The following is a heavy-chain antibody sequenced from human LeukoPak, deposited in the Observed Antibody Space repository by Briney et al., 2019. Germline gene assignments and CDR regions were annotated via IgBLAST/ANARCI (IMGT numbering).Heavy chain of an antibody. CDR2: IHSSGST. CDR3: ARNLGSNWFDP. CDR1: GGSISSYY. J-gene: IGHJ5*02. D-gene: IGHD1-26*01. Sequence: SETLSLTCTVSGGSISSYYWSWIRQPAGKGLEWIGRIHSSGSTNYNPSLKSRVTMSLDASKNQFSLRLTSVTAADSAVYSCARNLGSNWFDPWGQGTLVTVSS. V-gene: IGHV4-4*07.